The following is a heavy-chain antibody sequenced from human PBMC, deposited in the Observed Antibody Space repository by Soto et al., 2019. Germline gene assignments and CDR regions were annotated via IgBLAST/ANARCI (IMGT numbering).Heavy chain of an antibody. V-gene: IGHV1-18*04. Sequence: GASVKVSCKASGYTFTSYGISWVRQAPGQGLEWMGWISAYNGNTNYAQKPQGRVTMTTDTSTSTAYMELRSLRSDDTAVYYCARGAGGALYYYYGMDVWGQGTTVTVSS. CDR2: ISAYNGNT. CDR1: GYTFTSYG. CDR3: ARGAGGALYYYYGMDV. J-gene: IGHJ6*02. D-gene: IGHD1-26*01.